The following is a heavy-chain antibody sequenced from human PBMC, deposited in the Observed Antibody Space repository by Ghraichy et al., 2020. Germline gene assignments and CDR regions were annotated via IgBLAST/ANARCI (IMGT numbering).Heavy chain of an antibody. CDR1: GFTFSSYA. J-gene: IGHJ6*04. D-gene: IGHD2-21*02. CDR2: ISGSGGST. Sequence: GGSLRLSCAASGFTFSSYAMSWVRQAPGKGLEWVSAISGSGGSTYYADSVKGRFTISRDNSKNTLYLQMNSLRAEDTAVYYCAKDPTGDWIDYYYGMDVCGEATTVTVSS. V-gene: IGHV3-23*01. CDR3: AKDPTGDWIDYYYGMDV.